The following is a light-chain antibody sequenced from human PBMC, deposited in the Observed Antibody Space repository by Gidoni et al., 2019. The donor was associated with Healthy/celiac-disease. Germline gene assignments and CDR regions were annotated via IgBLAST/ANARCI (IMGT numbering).Light chain of an antibody. CDR3: QQRSNWQT. J-gene: IGKJ1*01. V-gene: IGKV3-11*01. CDR1: KSVNIY. CDR2: DAS. Sequence: EIVLTQSPATLSLSPGETATRSSRASKSVNIYLARYQQKPGQAPRLLTYDASNRATGIPARFSGSGSGTDFTLTISSLEPEDFAVYYCQQRSNWQTFGQGTKVEIK.